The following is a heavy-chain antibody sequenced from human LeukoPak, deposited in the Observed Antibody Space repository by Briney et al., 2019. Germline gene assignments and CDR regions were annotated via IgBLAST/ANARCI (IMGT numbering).Heavy chain of an antibody. CDR2: ITNSGSTI. CDR3: AKAPRPGSSVSFDY. V-gene: IGHV3-48*04. Sequence: PGGSLRLSCAASGFTFSSYAMSWVRQAPGKGLEWVSYITNSGSTIYYADSVKGRFTISRDNAKNSLYLQMNSLRAEDTAVYYCAKAPRPGSSVSFDYWGQGTLVTVSS. D-gene: IGHD6-13*01. J-gene: IGHJ4*02. CDR1: GFTFSSYA.